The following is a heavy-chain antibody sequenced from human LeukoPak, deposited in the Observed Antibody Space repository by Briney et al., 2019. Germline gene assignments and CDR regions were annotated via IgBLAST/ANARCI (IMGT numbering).Heavy chain of an antibody. J-gene: IGHJ5*02. CDR1: GYTFTSYG. CDR3: AREGVAEPDTNWFDP. D-gene: IGHD2-15*01. Sequence: ASVKVSCKASGYTFTSYGISWVRQAPGQGLEWMGWINPTSGATHYAQEFQGRVTMTRDTSISTAYMELSRLTSDDTAVYYCAREGVAEPDTNWFDPWGQGTLVTVSS. V-gene: IGHV1-2*02. CDR2: INPTSGAT.